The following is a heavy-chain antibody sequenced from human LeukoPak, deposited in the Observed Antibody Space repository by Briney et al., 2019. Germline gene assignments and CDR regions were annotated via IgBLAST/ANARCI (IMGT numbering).Heavy chain of an antibody. Sequence: SETLSLTCIVSGGSISTYYWSWIRQPPGKGLEWIGYINYSGTTKYNPSLKSRVTISVDTSKNQFSLKLSSVTAADTAVYYCARARDYYDSSGFSTSYGMDVWSQGTTVTVSS. CDR3: ARARDYYDSSGFSTSYGMDV. J-gene: IGHJ6*02. CDR1: GGSISTYY. D-gene: IGHD3-22*01. V-gene: IGHV4-59*08. CDR2: INYSGTT.